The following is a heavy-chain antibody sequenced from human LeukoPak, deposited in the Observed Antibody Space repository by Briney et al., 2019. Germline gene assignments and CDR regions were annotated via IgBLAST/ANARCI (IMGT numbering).Heavy chain of an antibody. CDR1: GVSFSDFH. V-gene: IGHV4-34*01. D-gene: IGHD4-17*01. J-gene: IGHJ2*01. CDR3: ARGKVTRDWYFDL. CDR2: INHSGNT. Sequence: SETLSLTCTVYGVSFSDFHWSWIRLPPGKGLEWIGEINHSGNTNYNPSLKSRVTISIDTSKNQFSLKLSSVTAADTAVYYCARGKVTRDWYFDLWGRGTLVTVFS.